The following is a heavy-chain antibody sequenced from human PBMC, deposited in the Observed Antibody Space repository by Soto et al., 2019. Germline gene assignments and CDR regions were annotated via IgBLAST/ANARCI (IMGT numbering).Heavy chain of an antibody. J-gene: IGHJ4*02. Sequence: QVQLVQSGAEEKKPGASVKVSYKASGYTFTSYAMHWVRQAPGQRLEWMGWINASNGNKKYSQKFQGRVTITRDTSASTAYMELSSLRSEDTAVYYCARAVGGPTSNLDYWGQGTLVTVSS. CDR2: INASNGNK. D-gene: IGHD3-16*01. V-gene: IGHV1-3*05. CDR1: GYTFTSYA. CDR3: ARAVGGPTSNLDY.